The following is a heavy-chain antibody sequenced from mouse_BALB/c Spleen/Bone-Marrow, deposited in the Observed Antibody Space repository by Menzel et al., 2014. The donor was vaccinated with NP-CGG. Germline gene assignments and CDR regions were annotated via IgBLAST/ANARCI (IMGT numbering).Heavy chain of an antibody. D-gene: IGHD2-3*01. J-gene: IGHJ2*01. CDR2: IWGDGSR. V-gene: IGHV2-6-7*01. CDR3: ARDDGYYFDY. Sequence: QVQLQQSGPGLVAPSQRLSITCTVSGFSLTGYGVNWVRRPPGKGLEWLGMIWGDGSRDYNSALKSRLSISKDNSKSQVFLKMNSLQTDDTARYYCARDDGYYFDYWGQGTTLTVSS. CDR1: GFSLTGYG.